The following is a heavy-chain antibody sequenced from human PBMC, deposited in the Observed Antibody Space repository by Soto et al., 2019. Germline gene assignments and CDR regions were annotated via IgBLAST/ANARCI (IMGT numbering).Heavy chain of an antibody. CDR3: ARDREVTGAYYYGLDV. Sequence: SVKVSCKFSGGTFKTYAISWVRQAPGQGLEWMGGVIPIFGTANYAQMFQGRVTITADESTSTAYMELSSLRFDDTAVYYCARDREVTGAYYYGLDVWGQGTTVTVSS. J-gene: IGHJ6*02. CDR2: VIPIFGTA. D-gene: IGHD3-9*01. V-gene: IGHV1-69*13. CDR1: GGTFKTYA.